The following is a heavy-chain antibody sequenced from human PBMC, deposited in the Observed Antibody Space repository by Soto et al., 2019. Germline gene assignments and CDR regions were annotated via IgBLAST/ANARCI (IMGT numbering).Heavy chain of an antibody. Sequence: QVQLQESGPGRVRPSQTLSLTCTVSGDSISSGLYYWTWIRQHPQKGLEWIGYIYSRGNTYYSPSFKSRVDIAVASAQSLCALRLASVTAADAAVYYCGRARPGSYFVLEHWDQGTLVTVSS. V-gene: IGHV4-31*03. CDR3: GRARPGSYFVLEH. J-gene: IGHJ1*01. CDR1: GDSISSGLYY. CDR2: IYSRGNT. D-gene: IGHD3-10*01.